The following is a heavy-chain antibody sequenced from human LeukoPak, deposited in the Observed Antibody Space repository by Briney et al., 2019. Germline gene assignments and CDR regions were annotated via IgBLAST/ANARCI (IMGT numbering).Heavy chain of an antibody. CDR3: AKDTGAAAGTPDY. D-gene: IGHD6-13*01. CDR1: GFTFDDYA. V-gene: IGHV3-9*01. Sequence: SLRLSCAASGFTFDDYAMHWVRQAPGKGLEWVSGISWNSGSIGYADSVKGRLTISRDNAKNSLYLQMNSLRAEDTALYYCAKDTGAAAGTPDYWGQGTLVTVSS. J-gene: IGHJ4*02. CDR2: ISWNSGSI.